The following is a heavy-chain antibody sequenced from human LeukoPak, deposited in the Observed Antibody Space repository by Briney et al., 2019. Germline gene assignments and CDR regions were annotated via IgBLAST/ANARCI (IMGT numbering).Heavy chain of an antibody. CDR3: ARGHDYSNYGGPRVYFDY. D-gene: IGHD4-11*01. Sequence: ASVKVSCKVSGYTLTELSMHWVRQAPGKGLEWMGGFDPEDGETIYAQKFQGRVTITTDESTSTAYMELSSLRSEDTAVYYCARGHDYSNYGGPRVYFDYWGQGTLVTVSS. J-gene: IGHJ4*02. V-gene: IGHV1-24*01. CDR2: FDPEDGET. CDR1: GYTLTELS.